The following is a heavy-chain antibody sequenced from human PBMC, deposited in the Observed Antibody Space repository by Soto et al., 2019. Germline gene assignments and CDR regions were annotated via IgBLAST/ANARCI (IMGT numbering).Heavy chain of an antibody. Sequence: GGSLRLSCSASGFSFGSYALSWVRQAPGKGLEWVSTISGSDGKTFYADSVKGRFSISRDTSQSTLYLQMNSLRADDTAMYYCARWSYLDYWGQGTRVTVSS. CDR2: ISGSDGKT. D-gene: IGHD3-3*01. V-gene: IGHV3-23*01. CDR1: GFSFGSYA. CDR3: ARWSYLDY. J-gene: IGHJ4*02.